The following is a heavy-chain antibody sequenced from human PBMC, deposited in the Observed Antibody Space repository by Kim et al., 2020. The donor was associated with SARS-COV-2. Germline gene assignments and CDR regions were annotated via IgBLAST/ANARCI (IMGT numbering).Heavy chain of an antibody. CDR2: IIPLFGTT. V-gene: IGHV1-69*13. D-gene: IGHD3-10*01. CDR3: ARRAITMVRGVISLYFDY. J-gene: IGHJ4*02. CDR1: GGTFSSYA. Sequence: SVNVSCKASGGTFSSYAMSWVRQAPGQGLEWVGGIIPLFGTTEYAQKFQGRVTITADESTSTAYMELSSLRSEDTAVYYCARRAITMVRGVISLYFDYWGQGTLVTVSS.